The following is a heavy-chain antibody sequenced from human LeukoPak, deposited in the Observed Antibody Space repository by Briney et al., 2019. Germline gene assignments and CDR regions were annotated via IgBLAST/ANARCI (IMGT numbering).Heavy chain of an antibody. CDR1: GFTFNNHN. J-gene: IGHJ4*02. CDR3: ARVRCSGGSCY. Sequence: GGSLRLSCAASGFTFNNHNMDWVRQAPGKGLEWISYISGRGEAIFYADSVQGRFTISRDNAKNSIYLQMNGLTAEDTAVYYCARVRCSGGSCYWGQGTLVTVSS. CDR2: ISGRGEAI. V-gene: IGHV3-48*01. D-gene: IGHD2-15*01.